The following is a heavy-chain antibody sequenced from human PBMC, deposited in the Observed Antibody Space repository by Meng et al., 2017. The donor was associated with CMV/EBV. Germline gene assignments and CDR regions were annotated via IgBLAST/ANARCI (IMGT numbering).Heavy chain of an antibody. CDR3: ARDGVGATTGFDY. Sequence: ESLKISCAVYGGSFSCYYWSWIRQPPGKGLEWIGEINHSGSTNYNPSLKSRVTISVDTSKNQFSLKLSSVTAADTAVYYCARDGVGATTGFDYWGQGTLVTVSS. J-gene: IGHJ4*02. D-gene: IGHD1-26*01. V-gene: IGHV4-34*01. CDR2: INHSGST. CDR1: GGSFSCYY.